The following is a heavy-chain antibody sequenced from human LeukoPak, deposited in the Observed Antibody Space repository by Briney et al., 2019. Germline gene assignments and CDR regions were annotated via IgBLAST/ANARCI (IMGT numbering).Heavy chain of an antibody. CDR1: GGSISSSSYY. V-gene: IGHV4-39*01. Sequence: SETLSLTCTVSGGSISSSSYYWGWIRQPPGKGLEWIGSIYYSGSTYYNPSLKSRVTISVDTSQNQFSLKLSSVTAADTAVYYCAKLGYCSGGSCYPTDYWGQGTLVTVSS. CDR2: IYYSGST. CDR3: AKLGYCSGGSCYPTDY. D-gene: IGHD2-15*01. J-gene: IGHJ4*02.